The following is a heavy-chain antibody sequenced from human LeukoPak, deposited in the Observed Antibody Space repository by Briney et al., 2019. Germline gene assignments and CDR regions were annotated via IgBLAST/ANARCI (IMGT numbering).Heavy chain of an antibody. V-gene: IGHV4-34*01. CDR3: ARFARGLAAAPDY. CDR2: INHSGNT. D-gene: IGHD6-13*01. Sequence: PSETLSLTCAVSGYSISSAYYWSWIRQPPGKGLEWIGEINHSGNTNYNSSLKSRVTISVDTSKNQFSLKLSSVTAADTAVYYCARFARGLAAAPDYWGQGTLVTVSS. CDR1: GYSISSAYY. J-gene: IGHJ4*02.